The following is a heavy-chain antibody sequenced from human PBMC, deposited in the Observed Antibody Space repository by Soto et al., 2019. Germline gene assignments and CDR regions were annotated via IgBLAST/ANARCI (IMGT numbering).Heavy chain of an antibody. D-gene: IGHD6-19*01. CDR2: MNPNSGNT. CDR1: GYTFTSYD. V-gene: IGHV1-8*01. CDR3: AAYRSGWYRRPTFDY. J-gene: IGHJ4*02. Sequence: QVQLVQSGAEVKKPGASVKVSCKASGYTFTSYDINWVRQATGQGLEWMGWMNPNSGNTGYAQKFQGRVTRTRNTSRSTDYMELSCLRSEDTAVYYCAAYRSGWYRRPTFDYWGQGTLVTVSS.